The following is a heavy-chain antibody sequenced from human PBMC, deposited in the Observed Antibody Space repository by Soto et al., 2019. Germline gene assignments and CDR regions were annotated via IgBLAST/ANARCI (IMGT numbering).Heavy chain of an antibody. CDR1: GFTFSSYS. Sequence: PGGSLRLSCAASGFTFSSYSIHWVRQAPGKGLEWVSSIGTRSDVYYADSVKGRFTISRDNAKNSMALQMNSLRAEDTGVYYCARTDRDFYGLDVWG. CDR3: ARTDRDFYGLDV. V-gene: IGHV3-21*01. J-gene: IGHJ6*01. CDR2: IGTRSDV.